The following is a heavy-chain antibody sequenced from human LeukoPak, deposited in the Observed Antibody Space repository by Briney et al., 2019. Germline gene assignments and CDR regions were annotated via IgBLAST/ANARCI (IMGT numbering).Heavy chain of an antibody. J-gene: IGHJ5*02. CDR2: IYHSGST. CDR3: ARVRNQSKYRNQNWFDP. V-gene: IGHV4-30-2*01. Sequence: SETLSLTCAVSGGSISSGGYSWSWIRQPPGKGLEWIGYIYHSGSTYYNPSLKSRVTISVDRSKNQFSLKLSSVTAADTAVYYCARVRNQSKYRNQNWFDPWGQGTLVTVSS. D-gene: IGHD1-14*01. CDR1: GGSISSGGYS.